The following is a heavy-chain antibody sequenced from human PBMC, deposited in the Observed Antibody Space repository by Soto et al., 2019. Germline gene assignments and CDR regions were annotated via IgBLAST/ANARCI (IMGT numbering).Heavy chain of an antibody. V-gene: IGHV1-46*01. CDR3: ARSLGNYYYYGMDV. Sequence: ASVKVSCKASGYTFTSYYMHWVRQAPGQGLEWMGIINPSCGSASYAQKFQGRVTMTGDKSTSTVYMELSSLRSEDTAVYYCARSLGNYYYYGMDVWGQGTTVTVSS. CDR2: INPSCGSA. CDR1: GYTFTSYY. D-gene: IGHD3-16*01. J-gene: IGHJ6*02.